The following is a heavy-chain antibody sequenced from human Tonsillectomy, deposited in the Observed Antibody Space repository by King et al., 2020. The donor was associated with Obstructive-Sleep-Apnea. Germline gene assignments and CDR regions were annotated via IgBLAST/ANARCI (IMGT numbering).Heavy chain of an antibody. D-gene: IGHD3-3*01. CDR1: GYTLTELS. CDR3: ATDRSIDLYDFWSGYYNRRKINWFDP. Sequence: QLVQSGAEVKKPGASVKVSCKVSGYTLTELSMHWVRQAPGKGLEWMGGFDPEDGETIYAQKFQGRVTMTEDTSTDTAYMELSSLRSEDTAVYYCATDRSIDLYDFWSGYYNRRKINWFDPWGQGTLVTVSS. V-gene: IGHV1-24*01. CDR2: FDPEDGET. J-gene: IGHJ5*02.